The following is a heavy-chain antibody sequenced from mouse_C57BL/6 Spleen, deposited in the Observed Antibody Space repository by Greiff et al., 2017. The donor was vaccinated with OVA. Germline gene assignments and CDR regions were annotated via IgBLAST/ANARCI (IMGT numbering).Heavy chain of an antibody. J-gene: IGHJ2*01. CDR3: ARSPYYGSLYYFDY. V-gene: IGHV1-59*01. Sequence: VQLQQPGAELVRPGTSVKLSCKASGYTFTSYWMHWVKQRPGQGLEWIGVIDPSASYTNYNQKFKGKATLTVDTSSSTAYMQLSSLTSEDSAVYYGARSPYYGSLYYFDYWGQGTTLTVSS. D-gene: IGHD1-1*01. CDR2: IDPSASYT. CDR1: GYTFTSYW.